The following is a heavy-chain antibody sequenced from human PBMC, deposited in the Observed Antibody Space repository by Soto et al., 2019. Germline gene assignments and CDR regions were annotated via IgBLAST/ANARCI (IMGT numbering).Heavy chain of an antibody. CDR1: GFTFSSYW. J-gene: IGHJ3*02. CDR3: AKSYYDSSGYYFIDAFDI. CDR2: IKQDGSDK. V-gene: IGHV3-7*01. Sequence: GGSLRLSCAASGFTFSSYWMSWVRQAPGKGLEWVANIKQDGSDKYYVDSVKGRFTISRDNAKNSLYLQMNSLRAEDTAVYYCAKSYYDSSGYYFIDAFDIWGQGTMVTVSS. D-gene: IGHD3-22*01.